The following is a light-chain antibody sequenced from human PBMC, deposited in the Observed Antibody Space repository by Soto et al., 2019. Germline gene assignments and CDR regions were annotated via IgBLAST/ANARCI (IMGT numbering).Light chain of an antibody. CDR1: QSVSSSY. CDR3: QHYGVSLWT. CDR2: DAS. J-gene: IGKJ1*01. V-gene: IGKV3D-20*01. Sequence: EIVFTQSPATLSFSPGERATLSCRASQSVSSSYLAWYQQKPGLAPRLLIYDASSRATGIPDRFSGSGSGTDFTLTITRLEPEDFAVYYCQHYGVSLWTFGQGTKVDIK.